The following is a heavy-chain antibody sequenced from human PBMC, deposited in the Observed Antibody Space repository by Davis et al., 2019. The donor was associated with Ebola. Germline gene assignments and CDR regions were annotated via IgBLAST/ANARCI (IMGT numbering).Heavy chain of an antibody. CDR1: GFTFNRYW. D-gene: IGHD2-2*01. J-gene: IGHJ6*02. V-gene: IGHV3-7*03. CDR3: ARVSVPAALVPIDYYAMDV. CDR2: IKEDGSEK. Sequence: PGGSLRLSCAASGFTFNRYWMSWVRQAPGKGLQWVANIKEDGSEKYYVDSVKGRFTISRDNAKNSLYLQMNSLRAEDTAGYYCARVSVPAALVPIDYYAMDVWGQGTTVTVSS.